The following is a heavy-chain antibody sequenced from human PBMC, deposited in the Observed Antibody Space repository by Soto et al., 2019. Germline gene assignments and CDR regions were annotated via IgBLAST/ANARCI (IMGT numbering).Heavy chain of an antibody. J-gene: IGHJ3*02. Sequence: TSETLSLTCTVSGGSISSYYWSWIRQPPGKGLEWIGYIYYSGSTYYNPSLKSRVTISVDTSKNQFSLKLSSVTAADTAVYYCARDQGYYDSSGFLDAFDIWGQGTMVTVSS. CDR2: IYYSGST. CDR3: ARDQGYYDSSGFLDAFDI. D-gene: IGHD3-22*01. CDR1: GGSISSYY. V-gene: IGHV4-59*12.